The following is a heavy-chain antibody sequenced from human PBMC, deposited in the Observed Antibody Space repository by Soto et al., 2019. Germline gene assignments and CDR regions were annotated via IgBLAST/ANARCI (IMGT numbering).Heavy chain of an antibody. V-gene: IGHV3-23*01. D-gene: IGHD6-13*01. Sequence: EVQLLESGGGLVQPGGSLRLSCAASGFTFSSYAMSWVRQAPGKGLEWVSAISGSGGSTYYADSVKGRFTISRDNSKNTLYLQMNSLRGEDTAVYYCAKDSSSWYDYYYMDVWGKGTTVTVSS. CDR1: GFTFSSYA. J-gene: IGHJ6*03. CDR3: AKDSSSWYDYYYMDV. CDR2: ISGSGGST.